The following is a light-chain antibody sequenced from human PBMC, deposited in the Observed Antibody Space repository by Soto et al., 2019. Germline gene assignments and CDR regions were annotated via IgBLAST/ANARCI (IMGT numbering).Light chain of an antibody. J-gene: IGLJ3*02. CDR3: SSYTSRSIWV. CDR2: EAS. V-gene: IGLV2-14*01. Sequence: QSALTQPASVSGSPRQSITISCTGTSSDIGAYNYVSWYQQHPGKAPKLLIYEASNRPSGVSHRFSGSKSGNTASLTISGLPAEDDAYYCCSSYTSRSIWVFGGGTKLTVL. CDR1: SSDIGAYNY.